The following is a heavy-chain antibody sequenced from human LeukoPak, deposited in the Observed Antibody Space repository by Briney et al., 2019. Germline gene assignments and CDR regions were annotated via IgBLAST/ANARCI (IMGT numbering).Heavy chain of an antibody. Sequence: GASVEVSCKASGGTFSSYAISWVRQAPGQGLEWMGGIIPIFGTANYAQKFQGRVTITADESTSTAYMELSSLRSEDTAVYYCARGEDIVVVAAAIKGYAFDIRGQGTMVTVSS. D-gene: IGHD2-2*01. CDR1: GGTFSSYA. CDR2: IIPIFGTA. J-gene: IGHJ3*02. CDR3: ARGEDIVVVAAAIKGYAFDI. V-gene: IGHV1-69*13.